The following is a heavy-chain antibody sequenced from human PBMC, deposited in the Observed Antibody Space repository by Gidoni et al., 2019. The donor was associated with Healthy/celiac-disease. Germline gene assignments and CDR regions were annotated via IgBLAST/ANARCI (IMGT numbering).Heavy chain of an antibody. CDR3: ARMVATGAFDI. CDR2: IFSNDEK. J-gene: IGHJ3*02. D-gene: IGHD5-12*01. CDR1: GFSPINPRRG. V-gene: IGHV2-26*01. Sequence: QVNLKASGPLLVKPTENLTLTCTVPGFSPINPRRGVSWIRQPPGKALERLAHIFSNDEKSYSTSLKSRLTISKDTSKSQVVLTMTNMDPVDTATYYCARMVATGAFDIWGQGTMVTVSS.